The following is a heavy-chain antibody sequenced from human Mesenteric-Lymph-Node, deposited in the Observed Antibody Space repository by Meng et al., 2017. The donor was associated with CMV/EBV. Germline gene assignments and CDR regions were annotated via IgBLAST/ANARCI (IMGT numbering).Heavy chain of an antibody. CDR3: AREVGSGWRYFDC. D-gene: IGHD6-25*01. V-gene: IGHV3-21*01. CDR1: GFTFRNYD. J-gene: IGHJ4*02. CDR2: ITSSTTYI. Sequence: GGSLRLSCAASGFTFRNYDMHWVRQAPGKGLEWVSSITSSTTYIYYADSVRGRLTISRDNGQNSLYLQMNSLRVEDTAIYYCAREVGSGWRYFDCWGQGTLVTVSS.